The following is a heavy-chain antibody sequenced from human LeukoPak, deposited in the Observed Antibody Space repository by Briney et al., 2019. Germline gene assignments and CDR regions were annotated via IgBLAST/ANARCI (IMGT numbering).Heavy chain of an antibody. V-gene: IGHV3-15*01. Sequence: SGGSLRLSCATSGFTFSYYWMNWVRQAPGKGLEWVGRIKSKTDGGTTDYAAPVKGRFTISRDDSKNTLYLQMNSLKTEDTAVYYCRPAAREDFDYWGQGTLVTVSS. CDR3: RPAAREDFDY. CDR1: GFTFSYYW. CDR2: IKSKTDGGTT. D-gene: IGHD2-2*01. J-gene: IGHJ4*02.